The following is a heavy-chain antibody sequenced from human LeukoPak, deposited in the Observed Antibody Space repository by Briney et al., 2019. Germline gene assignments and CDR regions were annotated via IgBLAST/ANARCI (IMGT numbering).Heavy chain of an antibody. CDR2: IRSTGDST. CDR1: GFTFSNFA. V-gene: IGHV3-64*01. D-gene: IGHD3-10*01. J-gene: IGHJ4*02. CDR3: AKGAMVRGVITFLRGYFDY. Sequence: GGSLRLSCAASGFTFSNFAIHWVRQAPGEGLEFVSGIRSTGDSTYYANSAKGRFTISRDNSKNTLYLQMVSLRAEDTALYYCAKGAMVRGVITFLRGYFDYWGQGTLVTVSS.